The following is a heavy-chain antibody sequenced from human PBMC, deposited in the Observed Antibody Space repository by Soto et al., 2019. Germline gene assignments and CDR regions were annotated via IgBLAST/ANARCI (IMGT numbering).Heavy chain of an antibody. J-gene: IGHJ6*02. D-gene: IGHD4-17*01. CDR3: ASRTTVTTYYYYGMDV. Sequence: QVQLQESGPGLVKPSGTLSLTCAVSGGSISSSNLLSWVRQPPGKGLEWIGEIYHSGSTNYKPSLKSRVTLSVDKSKNQFSLKLSSVTAADTAVYYCASRTTVTTYYYYGMDVWGQGTTVTVSS. CDR2: IYHSGST. V-gene: IGHV4-4*02. CDR1: GGSISSSNL.